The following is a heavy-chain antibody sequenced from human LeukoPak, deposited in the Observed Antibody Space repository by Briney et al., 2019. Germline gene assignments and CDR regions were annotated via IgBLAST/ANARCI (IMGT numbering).Heavy chain of an antibody. CDR3: ARGPNYGERVGYFDH. V-gene: IGHV3-7*01. J-gene: IGHJ4*02. CDR1: GFIFRNHW. CDR2: IKQDGNEK. Sequence: PGGSLRLSCAASGFIFRNHWMSWVRQVPGRGLEWVAHIKQDGNEKHYVDSVEGRFTLSRDNSKNSLYLQMNSLRVDDSAVYYFARGPNYGERVGYFDHWGQGTLVTVSS. D-gene: IGHD4-17*01.